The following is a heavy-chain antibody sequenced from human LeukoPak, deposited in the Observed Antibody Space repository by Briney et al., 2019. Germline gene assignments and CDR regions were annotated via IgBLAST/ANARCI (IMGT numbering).Heavy chain of an antibody. V-gene: IGHV1-69*06. J-gene: IGHJ5*02. CDR3: ARDGGYYYDSSGYYYDA. Sequence: SVKVSCKASGGTFSSYAISWVRQAPGQGLEWMERIIPIFGTANYAQKFQGRVTITADKSTSTAYMELSSLRSEDTAVYYCARDGGYYYDSSGYYYDAWGQGTLVTVSS. CDR2: IIPIFGTA. D-gene: IGHD3-22*01. CDR1: GGTFSSYA.